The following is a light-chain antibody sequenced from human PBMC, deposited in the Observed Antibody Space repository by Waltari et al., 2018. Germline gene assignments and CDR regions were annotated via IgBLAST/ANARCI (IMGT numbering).Light chain of an antibody. CDR2: DVN. CDR1: SEELGAYNP. CDR3: CSFTSSTTWV. Sequence: QSALTQPASVSGSLGQSITIYCPGPSEELGAYNPVSWYQQHPGRAPKLIISDVNKRPSGRSSRFSASKSGITASLTISGLQAEDEADYYCCSFTSSTTWVFGGGTTLTVL. J-gene: IGLJ3*02. V-gene: IGLV2-14*03.